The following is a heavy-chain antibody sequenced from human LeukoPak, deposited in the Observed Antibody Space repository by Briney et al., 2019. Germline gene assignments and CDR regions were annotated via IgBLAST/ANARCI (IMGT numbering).Heavy chain of an antibody. CDR2: ISAFNGDT. D-gene: IGHD6-19*01. CDR3: ARDPSNTSGWYIYFDY. CDR1: GYTFTSYG. J-gene: IGHJ4*02. Sequence: ASVKVSCKASGYTFTSYGISWVRQAPGQGLEWMGWISAFNGDTHYAQRFQGRVTLTIDTSTSTAYMELRNLRSDDTAIYYCARDPSNTSGWYIYFDYWGQGTLVTVSS. V-gene: IGHV1-18*01.